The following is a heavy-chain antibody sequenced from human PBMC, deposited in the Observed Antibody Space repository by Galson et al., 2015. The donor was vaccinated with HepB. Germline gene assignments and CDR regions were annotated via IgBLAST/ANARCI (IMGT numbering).Heavy chain of an antibody. CDR2: ISPYNGNT. Sequence: SVKVSCKASGYTFTDYGITWVRQAPGQGLEWMSWISPYNGNTNSAPKIQGRVTMTTDTSTSTAYLELRSLTSDDTAMYYCAREWELLYYFDFWGQGTLVAVSS. CDR3: AREWELLYYFDF. D-gene: IGHD1-26*01. V-gene: IGHV1-18*04. CDR1: GYTFTDYG. J-gene: IGHJ4*02.